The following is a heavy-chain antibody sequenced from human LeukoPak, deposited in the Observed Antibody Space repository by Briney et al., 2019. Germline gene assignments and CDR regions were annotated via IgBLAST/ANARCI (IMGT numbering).Heavy chain of an antibody. V-gene: IGHV1-2*02. D-gene: IGHD6-19*01. CDR3: LSTGIAVAGTDAIDI. J-gene: IGHJ3*02. Sequence: ASVKVSCKASGYTFTGYYMHWVRQAPGQGLEWMGWINPNSGGTNYAQKFQGRVTMTRDTSISTAYMELSRLRSDDTAVYYCLSTGIAVAGTDAIDIWGQGTMVSVSS. CDR1: GYTFTGYY. CDR2: INPNSGGT.